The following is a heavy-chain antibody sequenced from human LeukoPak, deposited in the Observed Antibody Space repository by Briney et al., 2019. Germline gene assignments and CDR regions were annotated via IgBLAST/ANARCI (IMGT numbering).Heavy chain of an antibody. Sequence: SETLSLTCTVSGGSISSYYWSWIRQPPGKGLEWIGYIYYSGSTNYNPSLKSRVTISVDTSKNQFSLKLSSVTAADTAVYYCARHGGVAPFDYWGQGTLVTVSS. J-gene: IGHJ4*02. CDR2: IYYSGST. CDR3: ARHGGVAPFDY. CDR1: GGSISSYY. D-gene: IGHD2-8*02. V-gene: IGHV4-59*01.